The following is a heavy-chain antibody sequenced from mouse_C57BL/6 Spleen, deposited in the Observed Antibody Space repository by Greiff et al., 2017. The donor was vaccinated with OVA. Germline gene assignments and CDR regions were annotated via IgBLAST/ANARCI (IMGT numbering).Heavy chain of an antibody. D-gene: IGHD4-1*02. CDR3: ARSQLDWYFDV. V-gene: IGHV1-82*01. CDR2: IYPGDGDT. J-gene: IGHJ1*03. Sequence: VQLQESGPELVKPGASVKISCKASGYTFSSSWMNWVKQRPGKGLEWIGRIYPGDGDTNYNGKFKGKATLTADKSSSTAYMQLSSLTSEDSAVYFCARSQLDWYFDVWGTGTTVTVSS. CDR1: GYTFSSSW.